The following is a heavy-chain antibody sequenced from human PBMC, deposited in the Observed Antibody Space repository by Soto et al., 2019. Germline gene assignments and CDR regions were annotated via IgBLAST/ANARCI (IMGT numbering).Heavy chain of an antibody. D-gene: IGHD1-26*01. V-gene: IGHV3-23*01. Sequence: WGSLRLSCVASGFTFSDSAMSWVRQAPGKGLEWVSVISVCLGDSTEYADSVKGRFSISRDNSRNTLYLQMSSLRADDTAVYYCAKAVGTTAASSRVCEFWGQGIMVTVSA. CDR1: GFTFSDSA. CDR3: AKAVGTTAASSRVCEF. J-gene: IGHJ4*02. CDR2: ISVCLGDST.